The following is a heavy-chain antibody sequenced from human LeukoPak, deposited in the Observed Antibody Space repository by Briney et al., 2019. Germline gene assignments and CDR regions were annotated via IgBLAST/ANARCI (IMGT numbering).Heavy chain of an antibody. D-gene: IGHD5-12*01. CDR3: ARGPHDYAAGGLVDY. V-gene: IGHV3-30*02. CDR2: IRYDGSNK. Sequence: GGSLRLSCAASGFTFSSYGMHWVRQAPGKGLEWVAFIRYDGSNKYYADSVKGRFTISRDNSKNTLYLQMNSLRAEDTAVYYCARGPHDYAAGGLVDYWGQGTLVTVSS. J-gene: IGHJ4*02. CDR1: GFTFSSYG.